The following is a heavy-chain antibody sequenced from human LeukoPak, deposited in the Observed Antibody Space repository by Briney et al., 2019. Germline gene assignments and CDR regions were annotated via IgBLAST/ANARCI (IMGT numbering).Heavy chain of an antibody. CDR2: IYYSGST. V-gene: IGHV4-30-4*01. CDR1: GGSISSGDYY. D-gene: IGHD3-9*01. J-gene: IGHJ4*02. CDR3: DRARILTGFRYFDY. Sequence: SETLSLTCTVSGGSISSGDYYWSWIRQPPGKGLEWIVYIYYSGSTYYNPSRKSRVTTSVDTSKNQFSLKLSSVTAADTAVYYCDRARILTGFRYFDYWGQGTLVTVSS.